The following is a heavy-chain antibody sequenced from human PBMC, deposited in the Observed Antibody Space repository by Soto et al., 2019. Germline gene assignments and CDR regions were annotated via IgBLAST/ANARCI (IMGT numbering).Heavy chain of an antibody. Sequence: QVQLVQSGAEVKKPGASVNVSCKASGYTFTVYYMHWVRQAPGQGREWMGWINPKSGGTMYPQKFQGRVTMTWDTSISTAYMALTRLRSDATAVYYCARDLAKGGGSAGFDYWGQGTLVTVSS. J-gene: IGHJ4*02. CDR2: INPKSGGT. CDR1: GYTFTVYY. V-gene: IGHV1-2*02. CDR3: ARDLAKGGGSAGFDY. D-gene: IGHD1-26*01.